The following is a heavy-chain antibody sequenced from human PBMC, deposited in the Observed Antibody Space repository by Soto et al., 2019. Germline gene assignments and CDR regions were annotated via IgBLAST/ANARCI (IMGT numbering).Heavy chain of an antibody. CDR3: VSTDGYSYGYAYYFDY. V-gene: IGHV3-64D*08. CDR2: ISSNGGST. CDR1: GFTFSSYA. D-gene: IGHD5-18*01. J-gene: IGHJ4*02. Sequence: GGSLRLSCSASGFTFSSYAMHWVRQAPGKGLEYVSAISSNGGSTYYADSVKGRFTISRDNSKNTLYLQMSSLRAEDTAVYYCVSTDGYSYGYAYYFDYWGQGTLVTVSS.